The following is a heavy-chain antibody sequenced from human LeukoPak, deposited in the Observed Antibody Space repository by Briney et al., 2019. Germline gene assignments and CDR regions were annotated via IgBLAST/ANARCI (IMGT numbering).Heavy chain of an antibody. J-gene: IGHJ4*02. CDR2: ISGGGGST. CDR1: GFIFTKYW. Sequence: QPGGSLRLSCAASGFIFTKYWMHWVRQATGKGLEWVSTISGGGGSTYYADSVKGRFTISRDNSKNTLYLQVNSLRAEDTAVYYCAKGGKWDVTPFDYWGQGTLVTVSS. CDR3: AKGGKWDVTPFDY. V-gene: IGHV3-23*01. D-gene: IGHD1-26*01.